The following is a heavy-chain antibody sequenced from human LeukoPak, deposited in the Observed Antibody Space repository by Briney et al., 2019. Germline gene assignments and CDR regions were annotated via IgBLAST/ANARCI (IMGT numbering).Heavy chain of an antibody. V-gene: IGHV4-59*01. D-gene: IGHD2-21*02. CDR3: AGGGGDRWGAFDI. J-gene: IGHJ3*02. CDR2: IYYSGNT. CDR1: GRSISSYY. Sequence: SETLSLTCTVSGRSISSYYWSWIREPPGKALEWIGYIYYSGNTNYNPSLKSRVTISVDTSKNQFSLKLSSVTAADTAVYYCAGGGGDRWGAFDIWGQGTMVTVSS.